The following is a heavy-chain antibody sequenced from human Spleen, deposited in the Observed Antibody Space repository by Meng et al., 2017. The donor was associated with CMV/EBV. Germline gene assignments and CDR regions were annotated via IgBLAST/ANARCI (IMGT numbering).Heavy chain of an antibody. J-gene: IGHJ5*02. CDR2: INPNSGTR. CDR3: ARADRAYDSTGYYYGFAS. D-gene: IGHD3-22*01. Sequence: TFTAYETHWVRQAPGQGREWMGWINPNSGTRIDAENVQGRVTMTRETSINAAYMELIRLTSDDTAMYYCARADRAYDSTGYYYGFASWGQGTLVTVSS. V-gene: IGHV1-2*02. CDR1: TFTAYE.